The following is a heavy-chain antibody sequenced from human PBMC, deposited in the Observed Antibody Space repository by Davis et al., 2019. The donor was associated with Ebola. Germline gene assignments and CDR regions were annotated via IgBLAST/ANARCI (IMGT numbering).Heavy chain of an antibody. CDR2: ISSSGSTI. J-gene: IGHJ3*02. Sequence: GESLKISCAASGFTFSSYEMNWVRQAPGKGLEWVSYISSSGSTIYYADSVKGRFTISRDNAKNSLYLQMNSLRAEDTAVYYCARGLYDYVWGSYRQDAFDIWGQGTMVTVSS. D-gene: IGHD3-16*02. V-gene: IGHV3-48*03. CDR1: GFTFSSYE. CDR3: ARGLYDYVWGSYRQDAFDI.